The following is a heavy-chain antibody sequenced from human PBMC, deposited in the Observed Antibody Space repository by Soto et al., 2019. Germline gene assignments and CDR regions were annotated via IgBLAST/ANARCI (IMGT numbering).Heavy chain of an antibody. Sequence: GGSLRLSCAASGFTFSSYAMHWVRQAPGKGLENVSAISSNGGSTYYANSVKGRFTISRDNSKNTLYLQMGSLRAEDMAVYYCARFGSWSDYWGQGTLVTVSS. J-gene: IGHJ4*02. CDR1: GFTFSSYA. CDR2: ISSNGGST. V-gene: IGHV3-64*01. CDR3: ARFGSWSDY. D-gene: IGHD1-26*01.